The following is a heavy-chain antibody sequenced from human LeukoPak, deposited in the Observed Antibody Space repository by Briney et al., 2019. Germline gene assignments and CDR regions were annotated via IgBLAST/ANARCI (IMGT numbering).Heavy chain of an antibody. J-gene: IGHJ4*02. CDR1: GFTFSNAW. CDR3: TTTPPYGSGQFH. V-gene: IGHV3-15*01. D-gene: IGHD3-10*01. CDR2: IKSKTDGGTT. Sequence: PGGSLRLACVASGFTFSNAWMSWVRQAPGKGLEWVGRIKSKTDGGTTDYAAPVKGRFTISRDDSKNTLYLQMNSLKTEDTAVYYCTTTPPYGSGQFHWGQGTLVTVSS.